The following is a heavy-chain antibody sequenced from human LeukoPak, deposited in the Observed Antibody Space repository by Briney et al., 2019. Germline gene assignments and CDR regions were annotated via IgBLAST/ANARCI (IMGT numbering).Heavy chain of an antibody. CDR2: ISGSGGST. CDR1: GFTFSSYA. Sequence: PGWSLRLSCAASGFTFSSYAMSWVRQAPGKGLDWVSAISGSGGSTYYADSVKGRFTISRDNSKNTLDLQMNSLRAEDTAVYYCAKEAYYYGSGSYYHPLDYWGQGTLVTVSS. V-gene: IGHV3-23*01. D-gene: IGHD3-10*01. CDR3: AKEAYYYGSGSYYHPLDY. J-gene: IGHJ4*02.